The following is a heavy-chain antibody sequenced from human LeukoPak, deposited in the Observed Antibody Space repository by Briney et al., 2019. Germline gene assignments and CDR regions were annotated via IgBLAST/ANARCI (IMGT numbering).Heavy chain of an antibody. V-gene: IGHV3-33*06. CDR3: VKVSDGDYYFDY. CDR2: IWYDGSNK. CDR1: GFAFRSYG. J-gene: IGHJ4*02. D-gene: IGHD4-17*01. Sequence: PGRSLRVSCAASGFAFRSYGMHWVRQAPGKGLESVAVIWYDGSNKYYADSVKGRFTISRDNSKNTLYLQMNSLRAEDTAMYYCVKVSDGDYYFDYWGQGTLVTVSS.